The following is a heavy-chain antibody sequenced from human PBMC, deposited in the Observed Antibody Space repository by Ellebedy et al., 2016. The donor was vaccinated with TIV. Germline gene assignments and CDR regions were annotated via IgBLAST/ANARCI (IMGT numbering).Heavy chain of an antibody. CDR3: ARDTSRNYDILTGYYTPYYYGMDV. CDR1: GFTFSSFA. V-gene: IGHV3-21*01. J-gene: IGHJ6*02. D-gene: IGHD3-9*01. Sequence: GESLKISCAASGFTFSSFAMTWVRQAPGKGLEWVSSISSSSSYIYYADSVKGRFIISRDNAKNSLYLQMNSLRAEDTAGYYCARDTSRNYDILTGYYTPYYYGMDVWGQGTTVTVSS. CDR2: ISSSSSYI.